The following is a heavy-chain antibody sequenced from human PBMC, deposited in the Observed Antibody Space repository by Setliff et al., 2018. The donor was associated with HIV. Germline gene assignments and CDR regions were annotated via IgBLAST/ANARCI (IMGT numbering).Heavy chain of an antibody. CDR2: IFYTGNT. D-gene: IGHD2-8*01. CDR3: ARRGRDGVLIVFATGFDP. V-gene: IGHV4-39*01. J-gene: IGHJ5*02. Sequence: SETLSLTCSVSGGSISSSTYYWGWIRQPPGKGLEWIGDIFYTGNTYYNPSLKSRVAISVDTSENQFSLKLNSVTAADTAVYYCARRGRDGVLIVFATGFDPWGREPWSPSPQ. CDR1: GGSISSSTYY.